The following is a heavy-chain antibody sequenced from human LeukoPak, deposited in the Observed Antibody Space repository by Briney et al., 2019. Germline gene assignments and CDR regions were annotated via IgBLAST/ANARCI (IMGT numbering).Heavy chain of an antibody. V-gene: IGHV3-23*01. CDR2: ISGSGGST. D-gene: IGHD3-22*01. Sequence: GGSLRLSCAASGFTFSSYAMSWVRQAPGKGLEWVSAISGSGGSTYYADSVKGRFTISRDNSKSTLYLQMNSLRAEDTAVYYCAKTLITMIVVGITPYYFDYWGQGTLVTVSS. CDR3: AKTLITMIVVGITPYYFDY. CDR1: GFTFSSYA. J-gene: IGHJ4*02.